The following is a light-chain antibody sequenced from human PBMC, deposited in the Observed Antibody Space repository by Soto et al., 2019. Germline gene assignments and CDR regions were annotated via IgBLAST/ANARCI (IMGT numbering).Light chain of an antibody. CDR1: QSVGSS. V-gene: IGKV3-11*01. J-gene: IGKJ4*01. Sequence: EVVLTQSPATLSLSPGQRATLSCRASQSVGSSLAWYQQKPGLPPRLLIYDASTRAIGIPARFSGGGSGSDLTLTISRLKPEDFPVYYCQRRGNWPPLTCGGGTKVEIK. CDR2: DAS. CDR3: QRRGNWPPLT.